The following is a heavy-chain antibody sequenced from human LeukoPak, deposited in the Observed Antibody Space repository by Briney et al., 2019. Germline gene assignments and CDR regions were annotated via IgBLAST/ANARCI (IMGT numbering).Heavy chain of an antibody. CDR1: GFTFSSYA. CDR2: ISGSGGST. D-gene: IGHD2-15*01. Sequence: GGSLRLSCAASGFTFSSYAMSWVRQAPGKGLEWVSAISGSGGSTYYADSVKGRFTISRDNSKNTLYLQMNSLRAEDTAVYYCAKVSARSGGRSFTYFDYWGQGTLVTVSS. CDR3: AKVSARSGGRSFTYFDY. J-gene: IGHJ4*02. V-gene: IGHV3-23*01.